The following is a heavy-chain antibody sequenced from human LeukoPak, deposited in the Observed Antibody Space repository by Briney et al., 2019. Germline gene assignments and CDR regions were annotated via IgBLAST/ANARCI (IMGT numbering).Heavy chain of an antibody. CDR2: ISPILGIA. D-gene: IGHD3-10*01. CDR1: GGTFSSYA. CDR3: ARGVPITMVRGVIITRDGMDV. J-gene: IGHJ6*01. Sequence: ASVKVSCKASGGTFSSYAISWVRQAPGQGLEWMGRISPILGIANYAQKFQGRVTITADKSTSTAYMELSSLRSEDTAVYYCARGVPITMVRGVIITRDGMDVWGQGTTVTVSS. V-gene: IGHV1-69*04.